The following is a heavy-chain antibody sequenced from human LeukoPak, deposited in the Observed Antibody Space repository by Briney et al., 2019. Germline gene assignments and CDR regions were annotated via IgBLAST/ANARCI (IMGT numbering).Heavy chain of an antibody. CDR1: DGSFSGYF. Sequence: PSETLSLTCAVFDGSFSGYFWTWIRQPPGKGLEWIGEINHSGFTTYNPSLKSRVTISVDTPKNQFSLNLSSVTAADTAVYYCARSRKGLSGSGMAYWGQGTLVTVSS. J-gene: IGHJ4*02. CDR3: ARSRKGLSGSGMAY. D-gene: IGHD3-10*01. CDR2: INHSGFT. V-gene: IGHV4-34*01.